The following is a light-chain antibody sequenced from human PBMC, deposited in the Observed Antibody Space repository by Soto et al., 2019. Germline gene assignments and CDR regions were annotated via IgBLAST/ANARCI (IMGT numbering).Light chain of an antibody. CDR3: QQYNNWPPIT. V-gene: IGKV3-15*01. Sequence: IVMSQYPATLSVSPVERATLSCRCSHSVGSSLAWYQQKPGQAPRLLIYGASSRAAGIPARFSGGGSGTEFTLTISSLQSEDSAVYYCQQYNNWPPITFGQGTRLEI. CDR1: HSVGSS. J-gene: IGKJ5*01. CDR2: GAS.